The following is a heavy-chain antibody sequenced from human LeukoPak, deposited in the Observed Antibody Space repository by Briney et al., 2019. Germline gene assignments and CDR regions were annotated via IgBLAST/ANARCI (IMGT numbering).Heavy chain of an antibody. CDR2: INPNSGGT. CDR1: GYTFTGYY. V-gene: IGHV1-2*06. D-gene: IGHD4-11*01. CDR3: AREQATVTARDYYYHMDV. J-gene: IGHJ6*03. Sequence: AASVKVSCKASGYTFTGYYMHWVRQAPGQGLEWMGRINPNSGGTNYAQKFQGRVTMTRDTSISTAYMELSRLRSDDTAVYYCAREQATVTARDYYYHMDVWGKGTTVTVSS.